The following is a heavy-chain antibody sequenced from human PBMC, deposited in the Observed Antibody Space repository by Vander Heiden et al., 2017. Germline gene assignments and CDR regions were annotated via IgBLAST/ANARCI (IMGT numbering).Heavy chain of an antibody. J-gene: IGHJ4*02. D-gene: IGHD6-13*01. CDR1: GYSFTNYW. CDR2: IYPGDSDT. V-gene: IGHV5-51*01. CDR3: ARRSLAADRDDFDY. Sequence: EVQLVQSGAEVKKPGESLKISCKGSGYSFTNYWIGWVRQMPGKGLEWMGVIYPGDSDTRSSPSFQGQVTMSADKSINTAYLQWGSLKASDTAMYYCARRSLAADRDDFDYWGQGTLVTVSS.